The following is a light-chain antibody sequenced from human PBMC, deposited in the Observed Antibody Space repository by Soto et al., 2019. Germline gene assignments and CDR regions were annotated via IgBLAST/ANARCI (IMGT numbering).Light chain of an antibody. Sequence: AIQMTQSPPSLSASVGDRVIITCRASQDIRVDVGWLQQRPGHAPNLLIYAASTLHTGVPSTFAVSVSGTDFTLTIDDLQPEDVATYVCLQDYYFPYTFGQGTKLET. J-gene: IGKJ2*01. CDR3: LQDYYFPYT. CDR1: QDIRVD. V-gene: IGKV1-6*01. CDR2: AAS.